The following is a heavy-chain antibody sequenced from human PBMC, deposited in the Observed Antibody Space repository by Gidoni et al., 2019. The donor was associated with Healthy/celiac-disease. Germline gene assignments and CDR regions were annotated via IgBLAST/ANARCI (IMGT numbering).Heavy chain of an antibody. CDR3: ARGDSSSSIGFWYFDL. J-gene: IGHJ2*01. Sequence: EVQLVESGGGLVQPGGSLRLSCAASGFTLSRNYMSWVRQAPGKGLEWVSVIYSGGSTYYADSVKGRFTISRDNSKNTLYLQMNSLRAEDTAVYYCARGDSSSSIGFWYFDLWGRGTLVTVSS. CDR2: IYSGGST. CDR1: GFTLSRNY. D-gene: IGHD6-6*01. V-gene: IGHV3-66*01.